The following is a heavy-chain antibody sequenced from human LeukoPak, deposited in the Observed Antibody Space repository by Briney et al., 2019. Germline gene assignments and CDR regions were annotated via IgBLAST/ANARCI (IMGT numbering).Heavy chain of an antibody. Sequence: PGGSLRLSCAASGFTFSNYAMSWVRQTPGKGLEWVSSISSSSSYIYYADSVKGRFTISRDNAKNSLYLQMNSLRAEDTAVYYCAIGPGSGDNFDYWGQGTLVTVSS. CDR3: AIGPGSGDNFDY. V-gene: IGHV3-21*01. J-gene: IGHJ4*02. CDR1: GFTFSNYA. D-gene: IGHD2-15*01. CDR2: ISSSSSYI.